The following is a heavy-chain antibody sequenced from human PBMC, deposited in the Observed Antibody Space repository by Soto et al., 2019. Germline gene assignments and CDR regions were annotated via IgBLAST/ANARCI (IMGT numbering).Heavy chain of an antibody. CDR1: GGSVSSGSYY. CDR3: ARCPNWFDP. J-gene: IGHJ5*02. V-gene: IGHV4-61*01. Sequence: QVQLQESGPGLVKPSETLSLTCTVSGGSVSSGSYYWSWIRQPPGKGLEWIGYISYSGSTNYNPSLKSRVTISVDTSKNQFSLKLSSVTAADTAVYYCARCPNWFDPWGQGTLVTVSS. CDR2: ISYSGST.